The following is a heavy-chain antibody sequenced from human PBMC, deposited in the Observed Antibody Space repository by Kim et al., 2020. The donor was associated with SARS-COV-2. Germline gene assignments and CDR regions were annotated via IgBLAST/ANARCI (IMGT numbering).Heavy chain of an antibody. J-gene: IGHJ6*02. D-gene: IGHD5-18*01. CDR3: ARDTGDTGVGMEV. CDR1: GGSISSYC. V-gene: IGHV4-59*13. Sequence: SETLSLTCTVSGGSISSYCWSWIRQPPGKGLELMWYIYYSGSTNNNPSLKSRVTISIATSKNQFSLKLSSVTAADTAMYYCARDTGDTGVGMEVWCQGTT. CDR2: IYYSGST.